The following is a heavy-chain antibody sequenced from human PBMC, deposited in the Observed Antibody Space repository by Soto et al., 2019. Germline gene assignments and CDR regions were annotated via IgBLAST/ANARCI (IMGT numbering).Heavy chain of an antibody. Sequence: QVQLQQWGAGLLKPSETLSLTCAVYGGSFSGYYWSWIRQPPGKGLEWIGEINHSGSTNYNPSLKSRVTISVDTAKHQFSLKLSSVTAADTAVYYCARGRGYSGYDWWGQGTLVTVSS. D-gene: IGHD5-12*01. V-gene: IGHV4-34*01. CDR1: GGSFSGYY. CDR3: ARGRGYSGYDW. CDR2: INHSGST. J-gene: IGHJ4*02.